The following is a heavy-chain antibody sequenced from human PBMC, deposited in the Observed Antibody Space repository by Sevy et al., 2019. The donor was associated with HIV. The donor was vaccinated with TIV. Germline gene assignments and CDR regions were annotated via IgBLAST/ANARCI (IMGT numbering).Heavy chain of an antibody. D-gene: IGHD6-13*01. CDR3: AKGSGIAAARQSIYFDY. J-gene: IGHJ4*02. CDR1: GFTFSSYA. V-gene: IGHV3-23*01. Sequence: GGSLRLSCAASGFTFSSYAMSWVRQAPGKGLEWVSAISGSGGSTYYADSVKGRFTISRDNSKNTLYLQMNSLRAEDTAVYYCAKGSGIAAARQSIYFDYWGQGTLVTVSS. CDR2: ISGSGGST.